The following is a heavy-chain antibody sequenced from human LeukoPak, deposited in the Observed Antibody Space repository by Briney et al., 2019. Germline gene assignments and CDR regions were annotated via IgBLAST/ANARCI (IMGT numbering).Heavy chain of an antibody. Sequence: SGGSLRLSCAASRFTFSSYSMNSVRQAPGKGLEWVSYISSSSSTIYYADSVKGRFTISRDNAKNSLYLQMNSLRAEDTAVYYCARGPSHYGDYGLDYWAREPWSPSPQ. CDR2: ISSSSSTI. D-gene: IGHD4-17*01. J-gene: IGHJ4*02. V-gene: IGHV3-48*01. CDR3: ARGPSHYGDYGLDY. CDR1: RFTFSSYS.